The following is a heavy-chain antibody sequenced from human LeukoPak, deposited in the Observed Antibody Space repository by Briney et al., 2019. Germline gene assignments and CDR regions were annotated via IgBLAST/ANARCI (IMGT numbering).Heavy chain of an antibody. V-gene: IGHV3-7*01. CDR1: GFTFSHAW. D-gene: IGHD3-3*01. CDR2: IKQDGSEK. J-gene: IGHJ4*02. CDR3: ARDRNTDFWSGYYTNYCDY. Sequence: PGGSLRLSCAVSGFTFSHAWMSWVRQAPGKGLEWVATIKQDGSEKYYVDSVKGRFTISRDNAKNSLYLQMNSLRAEDTAVYYCARDRNTDFWSGYYTNYCDYWGRGTLVTVSS.